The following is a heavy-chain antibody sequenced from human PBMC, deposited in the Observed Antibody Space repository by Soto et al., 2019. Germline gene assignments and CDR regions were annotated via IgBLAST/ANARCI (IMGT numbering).Heavy chain of an antibody. CDR2: IYSGGST. CDR1: GFTVSSNY. Sequence: GGSLRLSCAASGFTVSSNYMSWVRQAPGKGLEWVSVIYSGGSTYYADSVKGRFTISRDNSKNTLYLQMNSLRAEDTAVYYCARASGGIAAHAFDIWGQGTMVTVSS. V-gene: IGHV3-53*01. J-gene: IGHJ3*02. D-gene: IGHD6-6*01. CDR3: ARASGGIAAHAFDI.